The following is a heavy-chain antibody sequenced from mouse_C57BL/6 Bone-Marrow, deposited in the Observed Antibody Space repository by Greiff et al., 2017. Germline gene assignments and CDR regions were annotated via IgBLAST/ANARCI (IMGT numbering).Heavy chain of an antibody. CDR2: IDPSDSYT. V-gene: IGHV1-69*01. CDR1: GYTFTSYW. CDR3: ARNYDYDVEFAY. D-gene: IGHD2-4*01. J-gene: IGHJ3*01. Sequence: VQLQQPGAELVMPGASVKLSCTASGYTFTSYWMHWVKQRPGQGLEWIGEIDPSDSYTNYTQKFQGKSTLTVDKSSSTAYMQLSSLTSEDSAVYYCARNYDYDVEFAYWGQGTLVTVSA.